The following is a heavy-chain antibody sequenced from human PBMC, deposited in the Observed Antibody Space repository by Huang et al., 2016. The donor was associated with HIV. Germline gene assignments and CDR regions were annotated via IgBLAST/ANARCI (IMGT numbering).Heavy chain of an antibody. J-gene: IGHJ4*02. CDR1: GYIFSNYG. D-gene: IGHD6-13*01. V-gene: IGHV1-18*01. CDR2: ISAYNGNT. CDR3: ARDVPVAAAPLLDY. Sequence: QVQLMQSGAEVKKPGASVKVSCKSSGYIFSNYGISWVRQAPGQGLGWMAWISAYNGNTQYAQRIQDRVTLTTDTSTGTAYMELRSLTSDDTAIYYCARDVPVAAAPLLDYWGQGTLVTVSS.